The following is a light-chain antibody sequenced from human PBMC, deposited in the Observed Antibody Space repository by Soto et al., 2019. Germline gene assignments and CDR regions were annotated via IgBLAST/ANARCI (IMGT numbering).Light chain of an antibody. J-gene: IGLJ3*02. V-gene: IGLV8-61*01. CDR1: SGSVSTTYY. CDR3: VLYMGGGIWV. Sequence: QTVVTQEPSFSVSPGGTVTLTCGLTSGSVSTTYYPSWYQQTPGQAPRTLIYNTNVRSSGVPGRFAGSILGSKAALTIAGAQADDESDYYCVLYMGGGIWVFGGGTKLTVL. CDR2: NTN.